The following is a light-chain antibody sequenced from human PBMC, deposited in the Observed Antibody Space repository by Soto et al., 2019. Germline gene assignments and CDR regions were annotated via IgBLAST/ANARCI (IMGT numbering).Light chain of an antibody. J-gene: IGLJ2*01. CDR1: SSTIGPGYD. Sequence: QSVLTQPPSVSGAPGQRVIISFTGSSSTIGPGYDVHWYQQLPGTAPKLLIYGDSHRPSGVPDRFSGSKSGTSASLAITGLQAEDEADYYCQSYDRSLSASVVFGGGTKVTVL. CDR2: GDS. V-gene: IGLV1-40*01. CDR3: QSYDRSLSASVV.